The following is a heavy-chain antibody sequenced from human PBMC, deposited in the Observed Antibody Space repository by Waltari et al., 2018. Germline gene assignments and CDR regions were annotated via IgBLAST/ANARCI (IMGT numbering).Heavy chain of an antibody. J-gene: IGHJ6*02. CDR3: AREGGIAAAGGPYYGMDV. CDR1: GYTFTGYY. Sequence: QVQLVQSGAEVKKPGASVKVSCKASGYTFTGYYMHWVRQAPGQGLEWMGRINPNSGGTNYAQKFQGRVTMTRDTSISTAYMELSRLRSDDTAVYYCAREGGIAAAGGPYYGMDVWGQGTTVTVSS. V-gene: IGHV1-2*06. CDR2: INPNSGGT. D-gene: IGHD6-13*01.